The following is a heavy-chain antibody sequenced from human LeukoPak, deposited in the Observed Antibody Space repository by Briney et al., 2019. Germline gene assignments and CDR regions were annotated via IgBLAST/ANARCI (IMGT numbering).Heavy chain of an antibody. Sequence: TGGSLRLSCAASGFTFSSYEMNWVRQAPGKGLEWVSYISSSGSTIYYADSVKGRFTISRDNAKNSLYLQMNSLRAEDTAVYYCAREAICYDSSGYYYDLDYWGQGTLVTVSS. CDR2: ISSSGSTI. V-gene: IGHV3-48*03. CDR1: GFTFSSYE. CDR3: AREAICYDSSGYYYDLDY. J-gene: IGHJ4*02. D-gene: IGHD3-22*01.